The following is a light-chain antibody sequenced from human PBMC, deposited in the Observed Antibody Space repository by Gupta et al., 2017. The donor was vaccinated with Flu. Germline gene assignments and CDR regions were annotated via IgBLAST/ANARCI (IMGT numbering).Light chain of an antibody. J-gene: IGLJ3*02. CDR3: QVRSSIGSRWV. CDR1: SNGARN. Sequence: KTTRICCGGSSNGARNVHWYQYKPGQARVLVVYNDSDRTPGTPDRVSGSGSKTAATLTMSGVEPEDEAEYYCQVRSSIGSRWVFGGGTKLTVL. CDR2: NDS. V-gene: IGLV3-21*03.